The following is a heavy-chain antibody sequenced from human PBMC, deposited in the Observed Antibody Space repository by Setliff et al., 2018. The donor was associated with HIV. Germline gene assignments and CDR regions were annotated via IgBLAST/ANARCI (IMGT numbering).Heavy chain of an antibody. CDR3: ARVPSIAARFWFDP. Sequence: PSETLSLTCTVSGGSISNTRFYWGWLRQPPGKGLEWVGNVYHTGLTEYNPTLKSRLTLSMDRSSEQFFLRLASVTVADTAVYYCARVPSIAARFWFDPWGPGTLVTVSS. D-gene: IGHD6-6*01. CDR2: VYHTGLT. CDR1: GGSISNTRFY. J-gene: IGHJ5*02. V-gene: IGHV4-39*01.